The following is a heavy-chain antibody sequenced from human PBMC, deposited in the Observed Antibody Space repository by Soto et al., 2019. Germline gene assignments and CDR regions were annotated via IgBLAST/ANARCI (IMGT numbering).Heavy chain of an antibody. J-gene: IGHJ6*02. CDR2: IDPSDSYT. CDR3: ARDSYCSGGSCYSYYYYGMDV. CDR1: GYSFTSYW. Sequence: GESLKISCKGSGYSFTSYWISWVRQMPGKGLEWMGRIDPSDSYTNYSPSFQGHVTISADKSISTAYLQWSSLKASDTAMYYCARDSYCSGGSCYSYYYYGMDVWGQGTTVTSP. V-gene: IGHV5-10-1*01. D-gene: IGHD2-15*01.